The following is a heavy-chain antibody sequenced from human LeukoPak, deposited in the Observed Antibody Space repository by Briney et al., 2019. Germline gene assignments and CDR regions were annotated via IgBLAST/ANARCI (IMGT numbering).Heavy chain of an antibody. V-gene: IGHV1-18*01. CDR1: GYTFSTYG. CDR2: ISGNSGKT. J-gene: IGHJ5*02. Sequence: ASVKVSCKTSGYTFSTYGLSWVRQAPGQGLEWMGWISGNSGKTHYAQKFQDRVTLTTDTSSTTAFMELRSLRSDDTAMYYCARNAGSYFEFAPWGQGTLVTVCS. D-gene: IGHD1-26*01. CDR3: ARNAGSYFEFAP.